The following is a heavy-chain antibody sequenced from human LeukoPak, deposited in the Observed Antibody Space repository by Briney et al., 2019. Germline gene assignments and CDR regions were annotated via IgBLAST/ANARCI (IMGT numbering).Heavy chain of an antibody. CDR3: ARQGAPPNYYYYMDV. J-gene: IGHJ6*03. V-gene: IGHV5-51*01. CDR2: IYPGDSDT. Sequence: GESLKISCKGSGYSFTSYWIGWVRQMPGKGLEWMGIIYPGDSDTRYSPSFQGQVTISADKSISTAYLQRSSLKASDTAMYYCARQGAPPNYYYYMDVWGKGTTVTVSS. CDR1: GYSFTSYW.